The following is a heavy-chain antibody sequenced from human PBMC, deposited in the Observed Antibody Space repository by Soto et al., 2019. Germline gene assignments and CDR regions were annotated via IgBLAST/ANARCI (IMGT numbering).Heavy chain of an antibody. J-gene: IGHJ4*01. D-gene: IGHD5-18*01. Sequence: QVQLQESGPGLVKPSETLSLTCTVSGGSINGYYWTWLRQSRTNGLEWIGYFHFSGSTKYNPSLESRLTISADTSKHQISLTLSSVTAADTAVYYCARASGYSYGYDDFFDNWGQGTLANVSS. V-gene: IGHV4-59*01. CDR2: FHFSGST. CDR3: ARASGYSYGYDDFFDN. CDR1: GGSINGYY.